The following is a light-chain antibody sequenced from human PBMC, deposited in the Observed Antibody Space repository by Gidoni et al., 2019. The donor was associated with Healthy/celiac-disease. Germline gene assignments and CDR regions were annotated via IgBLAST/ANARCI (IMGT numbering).Light chain of an antibody. CDR2: DAS. Sequence: DIVLTQSPATLSSSPGERATLSCGASQRVSSSYLAWYQQKPGLAPRLLIYDASSRATGIPDRFSGSGSGTDFTLTISRLEPEDFAVYYCQQYGGSRLTFGGGTKVEIK. J-gene: IGKJ4*01. CDR1: QRVSSSY. V-gene: IGKV3D-20*01. CDR3: QQYGGSRLT.